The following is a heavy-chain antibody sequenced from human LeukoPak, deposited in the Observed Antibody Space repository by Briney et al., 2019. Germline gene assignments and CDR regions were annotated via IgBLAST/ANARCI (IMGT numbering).Heavy chain of an antibody. CDR1: GFTFSSHW. CDR3: ARDVSPSTRGGDCSGGTCYYDAFDL. CDR2: IFEDGSDK. J-gene: IGHJ3*01. Sequence: GGSLRLSCAASGFTFSSHWMTWVRQAPGKGLEWVANIFEDGSDKNYVDSVRGRFTISRDNAKNSLYLQMDSLRDEDTAMYYCARDVSPSTRGGDCSGGTCYYDAFDLWGQGTMVTVSS. D-gene: IGHD2-15*01. V-gene: IGHV3-7*01.